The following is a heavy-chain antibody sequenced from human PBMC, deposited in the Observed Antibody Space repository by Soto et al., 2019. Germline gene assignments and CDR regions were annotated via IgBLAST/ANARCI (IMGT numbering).Heavy chain of an antibody. V-gene: IGHV3-33*01. J-gene: IGHJ4*02. Sequence: QVQLVESGGGVAQPGRSLRLSCAASGFTFSAFGMHWVRQAPGKGLDWVAVIWYDGSNEDYADSVKGRFTISRDNSKNTLYLQMHSLRAEDMAVYYCARDSYGGKSWIEYWGQGTLVTVSS. CDR1: GFTFSAFG. CDR2: IWYDGSNE. D-gene: IGHD2-15*01. CDR3: ARDSYGGKSWIEY.